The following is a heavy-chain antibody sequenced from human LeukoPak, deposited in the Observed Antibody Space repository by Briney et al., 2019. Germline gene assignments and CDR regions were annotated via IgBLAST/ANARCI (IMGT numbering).Heavy chain of an antibody. V-gene: IGHV3-23*01. CDR2: ISGSGGST. J-gene: IGHJ6*02. CDR1: GFTFSSYA. CDR3: ATDVWFGEPTPTVYCYGMDV. D-gene: IGHD3-10*01. Sequence: GGSLRLSCAASGFTFSSYAMSWVRQAPGKGLEWVSAISGSGGSTYYADSVKGRFTISRDNSKNTLYLQMNSLRAEDTAVYYCATDVWFGEPTPTVYCYGMDVWGQGTTVTVSS.